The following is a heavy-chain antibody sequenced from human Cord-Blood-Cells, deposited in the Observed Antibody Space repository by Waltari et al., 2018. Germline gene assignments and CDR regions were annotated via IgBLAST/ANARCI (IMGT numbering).Heavy chain of an antibody. V-gene: IGHV3-48*03. D-gene: IGHD3-9*01. CDR2: ISSSGNTI. CDR1: GFTFSSYE. CDR3: ARGLADWVDFDY. J-gene: IGHJ4*02. Sequence: EVQLVESGGGLVQPGGSLRLSCAASGFTFSSYEMNWVRQAPGKGLGWVSNISSSGNTIYYADSVKARFTITVDNAKNSLYLQMNSLRAEDTAVYYCARGLADWVDFDYWGQGTLVTVSS.